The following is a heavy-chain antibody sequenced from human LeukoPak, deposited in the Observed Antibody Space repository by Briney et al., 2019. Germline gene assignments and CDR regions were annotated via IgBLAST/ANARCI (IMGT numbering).Heavy chain of an antibody. CDR1: GGSFSGYY. CDR3: ASTTAAAGNLDDY. Sequence: SETLSLTCAVYGGSFSGYYWSWIRQPPGKGLEWIGETNHSGSTNYNPSLKSRVTISVDTSKNQFSLKLSSVTAADTAVYYCASTTAAAGNLDDYWGQGTLVTVSS. J-gene: IGHJ4*02. CDR2: TNHSGST. D-gene: IGHD6-13*01. V-gene: IGHV4-34*01.